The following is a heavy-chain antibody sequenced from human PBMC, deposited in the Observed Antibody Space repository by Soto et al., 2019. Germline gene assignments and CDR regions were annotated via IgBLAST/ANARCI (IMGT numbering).Heavy chain of an antibody. Sequence: SETLSLTCAVYGGSFSGYYWSWIRQPPGKGLEWIGEINHSGSTNYNPSLKSRVTISVDTSKNQFSLKLSSVTAADTAVYYCARSRRDSSSWYIFDYWGQGTLVTVSS. CDR2: INHSGST. D-gene: IGHD6-13*01. J-gene: IGHJ4*02. CDR1: GGSFSGYY. V-gene: IGHV4-34*01. CDR3: ARSRRDSSSWYIFDY.